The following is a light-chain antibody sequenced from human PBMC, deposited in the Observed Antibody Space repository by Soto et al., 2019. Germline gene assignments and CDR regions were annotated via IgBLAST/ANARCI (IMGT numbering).Light chain of an antibody. CDR2: DAS. CDR1: QSVSSY. J-gene: IGKJ3*01. CDR3: QQRSNWR. Sequence: EIVLTQSPATLSLSPGERATLSCRASQSVSSYLACYQQKPGQAPRLLIYDASNRATGIPARFSGSGSGADFTLTISSLEPEDFAVYYCQQRSNWRFGPGTNVDIK. V-gene: IGKV3-11*01.